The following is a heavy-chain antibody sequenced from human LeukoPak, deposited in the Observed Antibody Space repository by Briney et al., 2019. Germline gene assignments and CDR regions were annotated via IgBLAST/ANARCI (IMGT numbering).Heavy chain of an antibody. CDR2: ISWNSDNI. D-gene: IGHD3-10*01. CDR3: AKDGIYASGLGNWFDP. Sequence: GGSLRLSCAAAGFTFDDYAMHWVRQAPGKGLEWVSGISWNSDNIGYADSVKGRFTISRDDAKNSLYLQMNSLRPEDTALYYCAKDGIYASGLGNWFDPWGQGTLVTVSS. CDR1: GFTFDDYA. J-gene: IGHJ5*02. V-gene: IGHV3-9*01.